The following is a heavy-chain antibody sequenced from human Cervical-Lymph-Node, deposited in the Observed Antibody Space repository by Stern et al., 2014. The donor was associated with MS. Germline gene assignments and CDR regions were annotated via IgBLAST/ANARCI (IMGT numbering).Heavy chain of an antibody. CDR3: ASAHGEWELLAAFDI. CDR2: IYSGGST. V-gene: IGHV3-53*04. D-gene: IGHD1-26*01. Sequence: EVQLVESGGGLVQPGGSLRLSCAASGFTVSSNYMSWVRQAPGKGLEWVSVIYSGGSTYYADSVKGRFTISRHNSKNTLYLQMNSLRAEDTAVYYCASAHGEWELLAAFDIWGQGTMVTVSS. J-gene: IGHJ3*02. CDR1: GFTVSSNY.